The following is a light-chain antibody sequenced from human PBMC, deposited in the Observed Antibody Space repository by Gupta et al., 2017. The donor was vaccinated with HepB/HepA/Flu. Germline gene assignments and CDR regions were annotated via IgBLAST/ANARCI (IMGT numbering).Light chain of an antibody. CDR1: SSNVGRDN. J-gene: IGLJ1*01. V-gene: IGLV1-47*02. Sequence: QSVLTQPPSASGTPGQRVTISCSGSSSNVGRDNVYWYQQLPGTAPKLLIYNDDQRPSGVPARFSGSKSGTSASLAISGLRSEDEADYYCAASDNSLSGYVFGTGTRLTVL. CDR3: AASDNSLSGYV. CDR2: NDD.